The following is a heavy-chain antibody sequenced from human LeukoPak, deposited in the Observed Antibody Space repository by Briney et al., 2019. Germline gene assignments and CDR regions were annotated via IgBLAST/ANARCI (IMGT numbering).Heavy chain of an antibody. V-gene: IGHV4-31*03. J-gene: IGHJ5*02. D-gene: IGHD3-10*01. Sequence: SETLSLTCTVSGGSVSSGSYYWSWIRQPAGKGVEWIGYMYDSGSTYYNPSLKSRVTISVDTSKNQFSLKLSSVTAADTAVYYCARDGPQLLWFGESINWFDPWGQGTLVTVSS. CDR1: GGSVSSGSYY. CDR2: MYDSGST. CDR3: ARDGPQLLWFGESINWFDP.